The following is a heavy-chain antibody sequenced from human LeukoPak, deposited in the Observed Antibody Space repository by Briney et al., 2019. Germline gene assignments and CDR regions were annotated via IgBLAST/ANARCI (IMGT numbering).Heavy chain of an antibody. D-gene: IGHD6-13*01. J-gene: IGHJ4*02. CDR3: ARVGSSSWYSYDY. V-gene: IGHV3-21*01. CDR1: GFTFSSYS. Sequence: GGSLRLSCAASGFTFSSYSMNWVRQAPGKGLEWVSSISSSSSYIYYADSVKGRFTFSRDNAKNSLYLQMNSLRAEDTAVYYCARVGSSSWYSYDYWGQGTLVTVSS. CDR2: ISSSSSYI.